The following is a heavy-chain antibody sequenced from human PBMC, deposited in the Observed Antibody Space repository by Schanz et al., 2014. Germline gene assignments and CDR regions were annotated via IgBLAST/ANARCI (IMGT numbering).Heavy chain of an antibody. Sequence: SGITFSHHSFHWVRRAPGKGLEWISYISYNGGTIYYADSVKGRFTISRDNSRYTMYLRMNSLRDDDTAIYYCASWFRIWGVILACWGRGILVDVSS. CDR1: GITFSHHS. V-gene: IGHV3-48*02. D-gene: IGHD3-3*01. J-gene: IGHJ4*02. CDR2: ISYNGGTI. CDR3: ASWFRIWGVILAC.